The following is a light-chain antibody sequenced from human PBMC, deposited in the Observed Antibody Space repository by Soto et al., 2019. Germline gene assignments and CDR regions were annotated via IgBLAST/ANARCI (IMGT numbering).Light chain of an antibody. J-gene: IGKJ5*01. CDR2: DAF. CDR3: QQYGDSPRT. CDR1: RSLDSGQ. V-gene: IGKV3-20*01. Sequence: EVVLTQSPGTLSLSPGESATLSCRASRSLDSGQLAWYQQKVGRAPRLLIHDAFMRATGIPDRFSGSGSGTDFTLTIARLEPEDFAVYYCQQYGDSPRTFGQGTRLAIK.